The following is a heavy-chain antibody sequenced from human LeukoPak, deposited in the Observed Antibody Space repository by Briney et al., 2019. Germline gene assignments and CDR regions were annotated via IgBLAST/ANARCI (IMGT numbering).Heavy chain of an antibody. V-gene: IGHV3-30*03. D-gene: IGHD2/OR15-2a*01. Sequence: GTSLRLSCAASSFTFSSFSMHWVRQAPGRGLEWLSGISYDGQHKDFADSVKGRITISRDNSKNTLFLQMNNLQSEDTAIYYCAGDPNRILSMGGGYFALWGRGSLVTVSS. CDR2: ISYDGQHK. CDR3: AGDPNRILSMGGGYFAL. CDR1: SFTFSSFS. J-gene: IGHJ2*01.